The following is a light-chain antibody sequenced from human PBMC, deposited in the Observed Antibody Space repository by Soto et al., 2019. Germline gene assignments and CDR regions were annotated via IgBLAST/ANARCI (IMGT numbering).Light chain of an antibody. J-gene: IGKJ1*01. CDR1: QNILYSSNNKNY. CDR2: WAS. Sequence: DIVMTQSPDSLAVSLGERATINCKSSQNILYSSNNKNYLAWYQQRPRQPPKLLIYWASTRESGVPDRFSGSGSGTDFTLTISRLQAEDVAVYYCQQYYSTPWTFGKGTKVESK. V-gene: IGKV4-1*01. CDR3: QQYYSTPWT.